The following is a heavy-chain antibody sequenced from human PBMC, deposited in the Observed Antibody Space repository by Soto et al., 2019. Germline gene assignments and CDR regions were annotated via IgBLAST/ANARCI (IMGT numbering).Heavy chain of an antibody. CDR1: GDSLDGYY. CDR2: IFPKSGGT. D-gene: IGHD3-16*02. J-gene: IGHJ5*02. CDR3: ARSSGGVFGIIIEGSNWLAP. V-gene: IGHV1-2*02. Sequence: ASVKVSCKASGDSLDGYYIHWVRQTPGQGLEWMGWIFPKSGGTRLQRRFQGRVSMTSESSTGPVYLDVTSLAFDDTAVYYCARSSGGVFGIIIEGSNWLAPWGRGSLFTVSS.